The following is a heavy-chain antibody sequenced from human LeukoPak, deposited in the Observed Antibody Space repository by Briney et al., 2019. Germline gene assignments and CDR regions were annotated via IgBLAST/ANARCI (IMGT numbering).Heavy chain of an antibody. CDR2: FSGSGGST. CDR3: ARGSGYYYFDLDY. J-gene: IGHJ4*02. CDR1: GFTFSSYA. Sequence: GGSLRLPCAASGFTFSSYAMSWVRQAPGKGLECISGFSGSGGSTYYADSVKGRFTISRDNSKKPLYLQMNSLRAEDTAVYYCARGSGYYYFDLDYWGQGTLVTVSS. D-gene: IGHD3-3*01. V-gene: IGHV3-23*01.